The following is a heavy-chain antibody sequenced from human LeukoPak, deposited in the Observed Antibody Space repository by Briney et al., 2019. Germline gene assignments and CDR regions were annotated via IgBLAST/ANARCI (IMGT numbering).Heavy chain of an antibody. D-gene: IGHD3-22*01. J-gene: IGHJ4*02. V-gene: IGHV3-53*01. CDR1: GLTVSSNY. CDR2: IYSGGST. Sequence: GGSLRLSCAASGLTVSSNYMSWVRQAPGKGLEWVSIIYSGGSTNYADSVKGRFTISRDNSKNTLYLQMNSLRAEDTAVYYCAKRGYYDSSGYYGRSAGFDYWGQGTLVTVSS. CDR3: AKRGYYDSSGYYGRSAGFDY.